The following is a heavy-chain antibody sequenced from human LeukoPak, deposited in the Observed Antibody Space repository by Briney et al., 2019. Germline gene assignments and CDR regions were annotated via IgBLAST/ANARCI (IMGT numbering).Heavy chain of an antibody. V-gene: IGHV3-7*01. CDR3: ARATGYIAAAGADYYYYYMDV. CDR1: GFTFSSYW. CDR2: IKQDGSEK. D-gene: IGHD6-13*01. J-gene: IGHJ6*03. Sequence: PGGSLRLSCAASGFTFSSYWMSWVRQAPGKGLEWVANIKQDGSEKYYVDSVKGRFTISRDNAKNSLYLQMNSLRAEDTAVYYCARATGYIAAAGADYYYYYMDVWGKGTTVTVSS.